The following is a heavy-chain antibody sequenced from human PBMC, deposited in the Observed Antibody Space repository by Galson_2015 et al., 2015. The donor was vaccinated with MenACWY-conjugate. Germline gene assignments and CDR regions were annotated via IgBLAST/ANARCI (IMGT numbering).Heavy chain of an antibody. J-gene: IGHJ4*02. CDR3: ARKDGATYGYNDY. Sequence: SLRLSCAASEFIFSDYWMSWVRQAPGKGLEWVANIRGDGSEKFYVGSVKGRFTISRDNAKNSLYLQLNSLRVEDTAVYYCARKDGATYGYNDYWGQGTLVIVSS. D-gene: IGHD5-18*01. CDR1: EFIFSDYW. V-gene: IGHV3-7*01. CDR2: IRGDGSEK.